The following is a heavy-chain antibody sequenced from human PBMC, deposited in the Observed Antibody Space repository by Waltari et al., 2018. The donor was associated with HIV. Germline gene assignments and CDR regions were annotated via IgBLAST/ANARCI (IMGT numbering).Heavy chain of an antibody. V-gene: IGHV3-21*01. CDR1: GFPFSSYS. J-gene: IGHJ4*02. CDR3: ARKYCSNANCKGLDY. D-gene: IGHD2-2*01. CDR2: ISGSNGDI. Sequence: EVQLVESGGGLVKPGGSRRLSCVVSGFPFSSYSMNWVRQAPGKGLEWVSSISGSNGDIYYADSVKGRFTISRDNTKKSLYLQMNTLRADDTAVYYCARKYCSNANCKGLDYWGQGTLVTVSS.